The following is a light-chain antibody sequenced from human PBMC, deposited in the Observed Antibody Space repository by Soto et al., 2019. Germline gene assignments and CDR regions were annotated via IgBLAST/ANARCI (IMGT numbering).Light chain of an antibody. V-gene: IGKV3-11*01. J-gene: IGKJ2*01. CDR1: QSVSTY. CDR2: HAS. Sequence: ENVLTQSPATLSLSPGERATLSCRASQSVSTYLAWYQQRPGQAPRLLIYHASNRATGIPARFSGSGSGTDFTLTISSLEPEEFAVYYCQQRTNWRYTFGQGTKLEIK. CDR3: QQRTNWRYT.